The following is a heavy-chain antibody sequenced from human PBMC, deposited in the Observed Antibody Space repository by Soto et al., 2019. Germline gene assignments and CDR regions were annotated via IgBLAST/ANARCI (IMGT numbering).Heavy chain of an antibody. V-gene: IGHV4-59*01. J-gene: IGHJ6*03. CDR2: IYYSGST. CDR1: GGSISSYY. CDR3: ARGYYDILTGYYSYYYYYMDV. D-gene: IGHD3-9*01. Sequence: SETLSLTCTVSGGSISSYYWSWIRQPPGKGLEWIGYIYYSGSTNYNPSLKSRVTISVDTSKNQFSLKLSSVTAADTAVYYCARGYYDILTGYYSYYYYYMDVWGKGTTVTVSS.